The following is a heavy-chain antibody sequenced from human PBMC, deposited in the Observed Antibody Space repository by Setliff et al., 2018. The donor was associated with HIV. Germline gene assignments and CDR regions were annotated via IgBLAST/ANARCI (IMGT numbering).Heavy chain of an antibody. V-gene: IGHV3-74*01. D-gene: IGHD3-22*01. CDR3: ALVGGITAPPDGFDI. Sequence: GGSLRLSCAASGFMFNLRNYWMNWVRQAPGKGLEWVARISLDGSSTTHADAVKGRFTISRDNGKNTVYLQMNSLRPEDTAVYHCALVGGITAPPDGFDIWGQGTMVTVSS. CDR1: GFMFNLRNYW. J-gene: IGHJ3*02. CDR2: ISLDGSST.